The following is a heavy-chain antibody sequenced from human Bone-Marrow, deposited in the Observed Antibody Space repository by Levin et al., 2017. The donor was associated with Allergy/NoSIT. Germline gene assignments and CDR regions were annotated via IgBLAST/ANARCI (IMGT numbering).Heavy chain of an antibody. Sequence: PAASVKVSCQASGYSFTSSDINWVRQVAGQRLEWMGWMNPSSGNTEYAQEFQGRVTMTRDTSTSTAYMELSSLTFDDTAVYYCARPGDYYDSSGYYYGHYYGMDVWGQGTTVTVSS. J-gene: IGHJ6*02. CDR3: ARPGDYYDSSGYYYGHYYGMDV. CDR1: GYSFTSSD. CDR2: MNPSSGNT. V-gene: IGHV1-8*01. D-gene: IGHD3-22*01.